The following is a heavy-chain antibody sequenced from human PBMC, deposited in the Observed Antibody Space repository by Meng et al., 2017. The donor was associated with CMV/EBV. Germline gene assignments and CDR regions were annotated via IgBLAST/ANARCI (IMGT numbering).Heavy chain of an antibody. CDR2: IYYNGNT. Sequence: SETLSLTCTVSAGSISSYYWTWIRQPPGKGLEWVGYIYYNGNTNCNPSLKSRVTISVDTSKNQFSLKMSYVTAADTAVYYCARGGTDYWSGYVWFDPWGQGTLVTVSS. D-gene: IGHD3-3*01. CDR3: ARGGTDYWSGYVWFDP. J-gene: IGHJ5*02. V-gene: IGHV4-59*01. CDR1: AGSISSYY.